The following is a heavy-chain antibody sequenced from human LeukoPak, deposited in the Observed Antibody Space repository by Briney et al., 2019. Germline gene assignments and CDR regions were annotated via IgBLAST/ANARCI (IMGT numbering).Heavy chain of an antibody. CDR3: ARGALYYYGMDV. CDR1: GFTFSSYS. J-gene: IGHJ6*02. Sequence: GGSLRLSCAASGFTFSSYSMNWVRQAPGKGLEWASSISSSSSYIYYADSVKGRFTISRDNAKNSLYLQMNSLRAEDTAVYYCARGALYYYGMDVWGQGTTVTVSS. V-gene: IGHV3-21*01. CDR2: ISSSSSYI.